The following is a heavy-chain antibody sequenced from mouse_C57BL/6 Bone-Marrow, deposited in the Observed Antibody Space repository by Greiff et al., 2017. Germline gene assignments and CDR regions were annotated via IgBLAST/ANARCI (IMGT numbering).Heavy chain of an antibody. Sequence: EVKLMESGAELVRPGASVKLSCTASGFNIKDYYMHWVKQRPEQGLEWIGRIDPEDGDTEYAPKFPGKATMTADTSSNTAYLQLSSLTSEETAVYYCTTAAFYGSSPSYFDYWGQGTTLTVSS. CDR1: GFNIKDYY. D-gene: IGHD1-1*01. V-gene: IGHV14-1*01. CDR3: TTAAFYGSSPSYFDY. J-gene: IGHJ2*01. CDR2: IDPEDGDT.